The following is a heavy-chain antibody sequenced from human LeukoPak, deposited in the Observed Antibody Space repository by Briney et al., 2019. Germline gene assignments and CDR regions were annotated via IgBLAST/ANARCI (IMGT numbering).Heavy chain of an antibody. CDR3: ARGIRTGYGY. CDR2: VYNSGST. V-gene: IGHV4-59*12. D-gene: IGHD1-1*01. J-gene: IGHJ4*02. CDR1: GGSISIYY. Sequence: SETLSLTCTVSGGSISIYYWSWIRQPPGKGLERIGYVYNSGSTDYNPSLKSRVTISADTSKNQFSLKVMYLTAADTAVYYCARGIRTGYGYWGQGTLVTVSS.